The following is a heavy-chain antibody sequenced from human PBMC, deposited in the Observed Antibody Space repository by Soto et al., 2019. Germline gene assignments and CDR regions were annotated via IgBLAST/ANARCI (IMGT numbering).Heavy chain of an antibody. CDR2: IYYSGST. V-gene: IGHV4-31*03. D-gene: IGHD3-22*01. CDR1: GGSISSGGYY. J-gene: IGHJ5*02. Sequence: PSETLSLTCTVSGGSISSGGYYWSWIRQHPGKGLEWIGYIYYSGSTYYNPSLKSRVTISVDTSKNQFSLKLSSVTAADTAVYYCARDEGYYDSSGYYTWGQGTLVTVSS. CDR3: ARDEGYYDSSGYYT.